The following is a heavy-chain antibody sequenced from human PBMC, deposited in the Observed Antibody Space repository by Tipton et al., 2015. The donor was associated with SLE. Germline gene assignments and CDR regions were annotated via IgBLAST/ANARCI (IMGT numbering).Heavy chain of an antibody. CDR3: ARDPAGDAFDI. CDR2: IYTSEST. V-gene: IGHV4-61*09. D-gene: IGHD6-25*01. Sequence: TLSLTCTVSGGSISSGSYYWSWIRQPAGKGLEWIGHIYTSESTNYNPPLKSRVTISGDTSRNQFSLKVSSVTATDTAVYYCARDPAGDAFDIWGQGTMVTVSS. CDR1: GGSISSGSYY. J-gene: IGHJ3*02.